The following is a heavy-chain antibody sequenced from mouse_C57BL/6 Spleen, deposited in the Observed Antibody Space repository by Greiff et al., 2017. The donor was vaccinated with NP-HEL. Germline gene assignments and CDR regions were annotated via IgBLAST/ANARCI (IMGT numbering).Heavy chain of an antibody. CDR1: GFTFSDYG. Sequence: EVQGVESGGGLVKPGGSLKLSCAASGFTFSDYGMHWVRQAPEQGLEWVAYISRGSSTIYYADTVKGRFTITRDNAKTPLFLQMTSLRSENTAMYYCARGYPYYYGSSYGHFDVWGTGTTVTVSS. D-gene: IGHD1-1*01. CDR3: ARGYPYYYGSSYGHFDV. V-gene: IGHV5-17*01. J-gene: IGHJ1*03. CDR2: ISRGSSTI.